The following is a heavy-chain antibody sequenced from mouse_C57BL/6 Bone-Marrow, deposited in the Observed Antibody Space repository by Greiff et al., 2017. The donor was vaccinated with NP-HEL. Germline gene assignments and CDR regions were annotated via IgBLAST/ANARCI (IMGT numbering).Heavy chain of an antibody. CDR1: GFTFSSYG. CDR2: ISSGGSYT. V-gene: IGHV5-6*01. D-gene: IGHD2-4*01. Sequence: EGQLVESGGDLVKPGGSLKLSCAASGFTFSSYGMSWVRQTPDKRLEWVATISSGGSYTYYPDSVKGRFTISRDNAKNTLYLQMSSLKSEDTAMYYCASPYDYDVAWFAYWGQGTLVTVSA. CDR3: ASPYDYDVAWFAY. J-gene: IGHJ3*01.